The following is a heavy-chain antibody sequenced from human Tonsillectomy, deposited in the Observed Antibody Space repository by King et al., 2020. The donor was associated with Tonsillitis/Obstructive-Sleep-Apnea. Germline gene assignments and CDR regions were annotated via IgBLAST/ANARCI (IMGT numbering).Heavy chain of an antibody. CDR2: IKAKADGGTT. Sequence: VQLVESGGGLVKPGGSLSLSCAASAFAFNNAWMNWVRQAPGKGLEWVGRIKAKADGGTTDYAAPVKGRFTMSRDDSKNTLYLQMNNLKAEDTAVYYCTKGLRYNNGWFPEDDPFDLWGQGTMVTVSS. J-gene: IGHJ3*01. CDR3: TKGLRYNNGWFPEDDPFDL. V-gene: IGHV3-15*01. CDR1: AFAFNNAW. D-gene: IGHD6-19*01.